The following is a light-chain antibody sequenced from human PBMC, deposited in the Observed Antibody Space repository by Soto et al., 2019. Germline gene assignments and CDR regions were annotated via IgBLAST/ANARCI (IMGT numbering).Light chain of an antibody. Sequence: QSVLTQSPSASASLGASVRLTCTLSSGHSTYAIAWHQQQPEKGPRYLMKVNSDGSHTKADGIPDRFSGSSSGAERYLTISSLQSEDEADYYCQTCGTGIVFGGGTKLTVL. V-gene: IGLV4-69*01. J-gene: IGLJ2*01. CDR3: QTCGTGIV. CDR1: SGHSTYA. CDR2: VNSDGSH.